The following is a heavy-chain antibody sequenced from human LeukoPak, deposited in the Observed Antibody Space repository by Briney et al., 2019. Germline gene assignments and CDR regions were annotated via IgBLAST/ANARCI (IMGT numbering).Heavy chain of an antibody. J-gene: IGHJ4*02. CDR2: ISWNSGSI. D-gene: IGHD5/OR15-5a*01. CDR1: GFTFDDYA. V-gene: IGHV3-9*03. CDR3: AKAIGCLRLRAWFDY. Sequence: GGSLRLSCAASGFTFDDYAMHWVRQAPGKGLEWVSGISWNSGSIGYADSVKGRFTISRDNAKNSLYLQMNSLRAEDMALYYCAKAIGCLRLRAWFDYWGQGTLVTVSS.